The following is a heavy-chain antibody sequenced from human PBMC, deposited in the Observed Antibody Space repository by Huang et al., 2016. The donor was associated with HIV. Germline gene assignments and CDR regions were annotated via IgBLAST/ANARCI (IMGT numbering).Heavy chain of an antibody. V-gene: IGHV1-18*01. CDR2: IIPNNCKT. Sequence: QIQLVQPGPEVKKPGASVKVSCKTSGYTFSTYGSTWVRQAPGQGLEWTAWIIPNNCKTRYSETMQVRVTVTADSSSSSAYMELKYLRSDDTAVYYCARYYKVSYDSSCRPAFWGQGTLVFVS. D-gene: IGHD3-22*01. J-gene: IGHJ4*02. CDR1: GYTFSTYG. CDR3: ARYYKVSYDSSCRPAF.